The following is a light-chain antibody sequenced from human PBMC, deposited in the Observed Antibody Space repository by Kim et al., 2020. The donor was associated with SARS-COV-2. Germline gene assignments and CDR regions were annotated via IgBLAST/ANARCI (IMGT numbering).Light chain of an antibody. V-gene: IGLV2-14*03. CDR1: SSDVGYNY. Sequence: QSALTQPASMSGSPGQSITISCTGTSSDVGYNYVSWYQQHPGKAPKLMIYDVSNRPSGVSNRFSGSKSGNTASLTISGLQAEDEADYYCSSYSTSSTPYVFGTGTKVTVL. CDR3: SSYSTSSTPYV. CDR2: DVS. J-gene: IGLJ1*01.